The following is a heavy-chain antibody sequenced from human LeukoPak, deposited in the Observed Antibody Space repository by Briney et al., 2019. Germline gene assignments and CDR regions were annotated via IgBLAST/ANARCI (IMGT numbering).Heavy chain of an antibody. V-gene: IGHV5-51*01. CDR3: VRSPAVGYDRTGLYFYYMDV. D-gene: IGHD3/OR15-3a*01. CDR1: GYIFTNYW. Sequence: GESLKISCKGSGYIFTNYWIGWVRQMPGKGLEWMGITYPGDSDTRYSPSFQGQVTISADKSINTGYLQWSSLKASDTAIYYCVRSPAVGYDRTGLYFYYMDVWNKGTTVTVSS. CDR2: TYPGDSDT. J-gene: IGHJ6*03.